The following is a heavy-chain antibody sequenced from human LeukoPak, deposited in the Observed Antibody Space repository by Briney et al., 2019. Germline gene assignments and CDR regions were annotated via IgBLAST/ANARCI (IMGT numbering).Heavy chain of an antibody. D-gene: IGHD3-22*01. CDR3: ARDFFALLDYYVSSGYYPGSMDV. CDR1: GYTFTSYG. Sequence: ASVKVSHKPSGYTFTSYGISWVRQAPGQGLEWIRWISAYNGNTNYAQKLERRVTMTTDTSTRTAYMELRSLRSDDTAVYYCARDFFALLDYYVSSGYYPGSMDVWGKGTTVTVCS. J-gene: IGHJ6*03. V-gene: IGHV1-18*01. CDR2: ISAYNGNT.